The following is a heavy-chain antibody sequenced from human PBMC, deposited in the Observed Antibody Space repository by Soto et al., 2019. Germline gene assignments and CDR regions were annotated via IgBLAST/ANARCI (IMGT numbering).Heavy chain of an antibody. V-gene: IGHV3-23*01. D-gene: IGHD2-2*01. Sequence: EVQLLESGGGLVQPGGSLRLSCAASGFTFTNFAMNWVRQAPGKGLEWVSVISGTGDTTYNADSVKGRFTISRDNSMNTAFLQMNSLRAEDMALYYCAKGYCSSTSCSFDYWGQGTLVTVSS. J-gene: IGHJ4*02. CDR2: ISGTGDTT. CDR1: GFTFTNFA. CDR3: AKGYCSSTSCSFDY.